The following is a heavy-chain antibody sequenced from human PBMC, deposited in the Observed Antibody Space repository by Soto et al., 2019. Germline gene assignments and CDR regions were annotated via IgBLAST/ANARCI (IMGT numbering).Heavy chain of an antibody. D-gene: IGHD3-3*02. CDR3: ARMNQLAPKRNAFDV. CDR1: GVSFISYY. V-gene: IGHV4-59*01. J-gene: IGHJ3*01. Sequence: ASETLSLTCAVSGVSFISYYWTWIRQPPGKGLEWIGYIHYSGSTSYNPSLKNRITMSVDTSKNQFSLNLSPVTAADTAVYFCARMNQLAPKRNAFDVWGQGTLVTVSS. CDR2: IHYSGST.